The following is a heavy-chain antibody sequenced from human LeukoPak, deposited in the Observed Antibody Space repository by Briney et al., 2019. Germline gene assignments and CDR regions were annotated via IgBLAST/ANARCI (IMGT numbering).Heavy chain of an antibody. Sequence: PSETLSLTCTVSGGSISSYYWSWIRRPPGKGLEWIGYIYYNGNTNYSPSLKSRVTMSVDTSKNLFSLKVSSVTAADTAAYYCARGRSNYYGMDVWGQGTTVTVSS. CDR2: IYYNGNT. CDR1: GGSISSYY. V-gene: IGHV4-59*01. CDR3: ARGRSNYYGMDV. D-gene: IGHD1-26*01. J-gene: IGHJ6*02.